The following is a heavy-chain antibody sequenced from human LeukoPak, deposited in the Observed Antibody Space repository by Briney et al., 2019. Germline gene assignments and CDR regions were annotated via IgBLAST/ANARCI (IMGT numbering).Heavy chain of an antibody. CDR3: ARDRAGGEDYYDSSGYYSYFDY. V-gene: IGHV4-38-2*02. D-gene: IGHD3-22*01. Sequence: PSETLSLTCTVSGYSISSGYYWGWIRQPPGKGLEWIGSIYHSGSTYYNPSLKSRVTISVDTSKNQFSLKLSSVTAADTAVYYCARDRAGGEDYYDSSGYYSYFDYWGQGTLVTVSS. CDR1: GYSISSGYY. CDR2: IYHSGST. J-gene: IGHJ4*02.